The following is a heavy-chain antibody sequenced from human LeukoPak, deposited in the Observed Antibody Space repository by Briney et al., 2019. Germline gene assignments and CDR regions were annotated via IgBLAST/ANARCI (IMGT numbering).Heavy chain of an antibody. CDR3: AGGRRRRWLPTPGFDH. Sequence: SETLSLTCAVYGGSFSGYYWSWIRQPPGKGLEWIGEINHSGSTNYNPSLKSRVTISVDTSKNQFSLKLSSVTAADTAVYYCAGGRRRRWLPTPGFDHWGQGTLVTVSS. CDR1: GGSFSGYY. J-gene: IGHJ4*02. CDR2: INHSGST. D-gene: IGHD5-24*01. V-gene: IGHV4-34*01.